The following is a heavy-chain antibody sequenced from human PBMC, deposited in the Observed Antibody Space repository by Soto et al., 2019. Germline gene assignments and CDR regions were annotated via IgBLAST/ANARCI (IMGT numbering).Heavy chain of an antibody. CDR1: GYTFTTYD. J-gene: IGHJ4*02. CDR3: ARALGYSSTSRLDL. Sequence: QVQLVQSGAEVEKPGASVKVSCKASGYTFTTYDFNWVRQAPGHGLEWMGWMNPDTGNTGYAQKFQGRVTMTRDNSISTAFMALSGLTAEDTAVYYCARALGYSSTSRLDLWGQGILVTVSS. V-gene: IGHV1-8*01. D-gene: IGHD6-19*01. CDR2: MNPDTGNT.